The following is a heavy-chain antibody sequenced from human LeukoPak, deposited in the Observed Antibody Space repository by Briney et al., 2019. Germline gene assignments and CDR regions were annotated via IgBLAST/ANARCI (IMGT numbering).Heavy chain of an antibody. CDR2: INHSGST. V-gene: IGHV4-34*01. D-gene: IGHD1-20*01. Sequence: PSETLSLTCAVYGGSFSGYYWSWIRQPPGKGLEWIGEINHSGSTNYNPSLKSRVTISVDTSKNQFSLKLSPVTAADTAVYYCAREVVGGYNWKIRDRYMDVWGKGTTVTVSS. CDR3: AREVVGGYNWKIRDRYMDV. CDR1: GGSFSGYY. J-gene: IGHJ6*03.